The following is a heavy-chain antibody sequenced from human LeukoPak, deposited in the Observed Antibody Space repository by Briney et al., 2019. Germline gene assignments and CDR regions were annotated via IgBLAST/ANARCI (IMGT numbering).Heavy chain of an antibody. CDR2: IYSSGST. V-gene: IGHV4-59*01. CDR1: GGSISSYY. J-gene: IGHJ4*02. D-gene: IGHD6-19*01. Sequence: SETLSLTCTVSGGSISSYYWSWIRQPPGKGLEWIGYIYSSGSTKYNPSLKSRVTISVDTSKNQFSLKLSSVTAADTAAYYCAREDSGWYFHYWGQGTLVTVSS. CDR3: AREDSGWYFHY.